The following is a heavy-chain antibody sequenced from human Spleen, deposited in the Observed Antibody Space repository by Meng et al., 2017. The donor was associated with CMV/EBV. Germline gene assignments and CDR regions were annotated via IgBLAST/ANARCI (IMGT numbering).Heavy chain of an antibody. Sequence: LSLTCAASGFILDDYGMSWVRQAPGKGLEWVSGINWNGVSRGYADSVKGRFTISRDKAKNSLYLQMNSLRAEDTALYYCARDGTFDWNYEDYWGQGTLVTVSS. V-gene: IGHV3-20*04. CDR3: ARDGTFDWNYEDY. D-gene: IGHD1-7*01. J-gene: IGHJ4*02. CDR1: GFILDDYG. CDR2: INWNGVSR.